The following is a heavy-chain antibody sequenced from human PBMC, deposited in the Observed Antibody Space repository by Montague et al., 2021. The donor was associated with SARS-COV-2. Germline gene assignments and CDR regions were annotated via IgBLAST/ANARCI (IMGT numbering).Heavy chain of an antibody. D-gene: IGHD5-18*01. CDR3: ARDPGYTSFTRWYFDL. V-gene: IGHV4-61*02. J-gene: IGHJ2*01. CDR1: GGSISSGSYY. Sequence: TLSLTCSVSGGSISSGSYYWSWIRQPAGKGLEWIGRIYVNGRIFISGRTKYNPSLKSRVIISLDTSKNQFSLWLSSVTAADTAVYYCARDPGYTSFTRWYFDLWGPGTLVTVSS. CDR2: IYVNGRIFISGRT.